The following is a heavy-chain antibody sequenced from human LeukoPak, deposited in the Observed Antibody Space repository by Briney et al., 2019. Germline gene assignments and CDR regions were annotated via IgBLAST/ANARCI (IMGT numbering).Heavy chain of an antibody. CDR2: INPNRGGT. CDR1: GYTFTGDY. D-gene: IGHD6-19*01. V-gene: IGHV1-2*02. J-gene: IGHJ6*03. Sequence: ASVKVSCKASGYTFTGDYMHWVRQAPGQGLEWVGWINPNRGGTNYAQKFQGRVTMTRDTSISTAYMELSRLRSDDTAVYYCARGQATSGWYFVSYYYYMDVWGKGTTVTVSS. CDR3: ARGQATSGWYFVSYYYYMDV.